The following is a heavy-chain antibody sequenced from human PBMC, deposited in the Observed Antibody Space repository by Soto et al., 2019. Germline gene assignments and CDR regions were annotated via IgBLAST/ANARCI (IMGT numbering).Heavy chain of an antibody. V-gene: IGHV4-59*08. CDR1: GGSISSYY. CDR3: ARQGDCSSTSCYDY. Sequence: QVQLQESGPGLVKPSETLSLTCTVSGGSISSYYWSWIRQPPGKGLEWIGNIYYSGSTNYNPSLKSRVTISVDTSKNQFSLKLSSVTAADTAVYYCARQGDCSSTSCYDYWGQGTLVTVSS. D-gene: IGHD2-2*01. CDR2: IYYSGST. J-gene: IGHJ4*02.